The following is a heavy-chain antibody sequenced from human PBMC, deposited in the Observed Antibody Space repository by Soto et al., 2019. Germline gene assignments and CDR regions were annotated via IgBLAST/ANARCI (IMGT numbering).Heavy chain of an antibody. J-gene: IGHJ4*02. CDR1: GFTFSSYA. D-gene: IGHD2-8*01. CDR3: ARDRGSCTNGVCYMNYYFDY. CDR2: ISYDGSNK. V-gene: IGHV3-30-3*01. Sequence: GGSLRLSCAASGFTFSSYAMHWVRQAPGKGLEWVAVISYDGSNKYYADSVKGRFTISRDNSKNTLYLQMNSLRAEDTAVYYCARDRGSCTNGVCYMNYYFDYWGQGTLVTVSS.